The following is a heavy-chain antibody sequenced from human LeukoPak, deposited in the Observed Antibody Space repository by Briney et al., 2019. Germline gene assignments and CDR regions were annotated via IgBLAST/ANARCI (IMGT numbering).Heavy chain of an antibody. CDR3: ARAPYSSYWFDP. CDR2: VYHSGST. D-gene: IGHD4-11*01. V-gene: IGHV4-59*01. J-gene: IGHJ5*02. Sequence: SETLSLTCTVSGGSINSYYWSWIRQPPGKGLERIGYVYHSGSTNYNPSLKSRVTISVDTSKNQFSLKLTFVTAADTAVYYCARAPYSSYWFDPWGQGTLVTVSS. CDR1: GGSINSYY.